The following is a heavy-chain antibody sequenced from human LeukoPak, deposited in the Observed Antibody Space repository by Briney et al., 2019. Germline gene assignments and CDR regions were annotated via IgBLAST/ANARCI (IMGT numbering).Heavy chain of an antibody. V-gene: IGHV3-30*18. CDR1: GFTFSSYG. CDR3: AKPTSRTDAFDI. J-gene: IGHJ3*02. D-gene: IGHD1-1*01. CDR2: ISYDGSNK. Sequence: GGSLRLSCAASGFTFSSYGIHWVRQAPGKGLEWVAVISYDGSNKYYADSVKGRFTISRDNSKNTLYLQMNSLRAEDTAVYYCAKPTSRTDAFDIWGQGTMVTVSS.